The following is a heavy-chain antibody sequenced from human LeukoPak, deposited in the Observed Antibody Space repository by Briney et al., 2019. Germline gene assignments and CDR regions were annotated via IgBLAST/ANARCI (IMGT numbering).Heavy chain of an antibody. CDR2: ISGSGGST. CDR3: AKDFYRYCSGGSCYSGFDP. V-gene: IGHV3-23*01. Sequence: GGSLRLSCAASGFTFSSYAISWVRQAPGKGLEWVSAISGSGGSTYYADSVKGRFTISRDNSKNTLYLQMNSLRAEDTAVYYCAKDFYRYCSGGSCYSGFDPWGQGTLVTVSS. CDR1: GFTFSSYA. D-gene: IGHD2-15*01. J-gene: IGHJ5*02.